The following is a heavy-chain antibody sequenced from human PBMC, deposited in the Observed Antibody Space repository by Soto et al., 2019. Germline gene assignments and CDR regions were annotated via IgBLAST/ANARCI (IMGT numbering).Heavy chain of an antibody. CDR1: GFTFSSYA. V-gene: IGHV3-23*01. CDR3: AKDGVGGQLAYYFDY. D-gene: IGHD6-6*01. J-gene: IGHJ4*02. Sequence: EVQLLESGGGLVQPGGSLRLSCAASGFTFSSYAMSWVRQAPGKGLEWVSAISGSGGSTYYADSVKGRFTISRDNSKNTRYLQMNSQRAEDTAVYYCAKDGVGGQLAYYFDYWGQGTLVTVSS. CDR2: ISGSGGST.